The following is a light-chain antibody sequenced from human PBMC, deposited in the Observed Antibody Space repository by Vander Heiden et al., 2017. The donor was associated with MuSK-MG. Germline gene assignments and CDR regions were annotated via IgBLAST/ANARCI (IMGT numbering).Light chain of an antibody. Sequence: DIQMTQSPSTLSASVGDRVIITCRASQNIRDWLAWYQQKPGEAPKLLIYKASSLESGVPSRFSGSGSETEFALTISSLQPDDFATYYCQQYNNDYPVTFGPGTKVDIK. CDR3: QQYNNDYPVT. J-gene: IGKJ3*01. V-gene: IGKV1-5*03. CDR1: QNIRDW. CDR2: KAS.